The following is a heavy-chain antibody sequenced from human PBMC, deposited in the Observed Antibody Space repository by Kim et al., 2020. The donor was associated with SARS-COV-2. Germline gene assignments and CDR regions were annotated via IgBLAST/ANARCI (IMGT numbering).Heavy chain of an antibody. CDR3: ARADSGYEIDY. J-gene: IGHJ4*02. V-gene: IGHV3-53*01. Sequence: YYNGPMKCRFTNSRANSKNPLYLQMNSLRAEDTAVYYCARADSGYEIDYWGQGTLVTVSS. D-gene: IGHD5-12*01.